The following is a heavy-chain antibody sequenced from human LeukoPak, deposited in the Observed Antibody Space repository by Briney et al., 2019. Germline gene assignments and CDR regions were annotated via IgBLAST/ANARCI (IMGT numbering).Heavy chain of an antibody. V-gene: IGHV3-30*02. CDR3: AKDPHYYGSGSYYNPGWFDP. CDR1: GFTFSSYG. J-gene: IGHJ5*02. D-gene: IGHD3-10*01. Sequence: GGSLRLSCAASGFTFSSYGMHWVRQAPGKGLEWVAFIGYDGSNKYYADSVKGRFTISRDNSKNTLYLQMNSLRAEDTAVYYCAKDPHYYGSGSYYNPGWFDPWGQGTLVTVSS. CDR2: IGYDGSNK.